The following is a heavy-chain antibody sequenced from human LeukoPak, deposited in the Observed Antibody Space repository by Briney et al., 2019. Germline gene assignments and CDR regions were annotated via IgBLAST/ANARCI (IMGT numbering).Heavy chain of an antibody. CDR1: GFTFSSYS. CDR2: ISSSSSYI. V-gene: IGHV3-21*01. D-gene: IGHD3-16*01. Sequence: PGGSLRLSCAASGFTFSSYSMNWVRQAPGKGLEWVSSISSSSSYIYYADSVKGRFTISRDNAKNSVYMQMNSLRAEDTAVYYCARGDYDYVWGENYWGQGTLVTVSS. J-gene: IGHJ4*02. CDR3: ARGDYDYVWGENY.